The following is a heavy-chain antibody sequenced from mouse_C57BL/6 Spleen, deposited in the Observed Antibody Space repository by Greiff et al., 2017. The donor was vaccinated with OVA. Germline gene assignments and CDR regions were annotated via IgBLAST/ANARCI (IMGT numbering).Heavy chain of an antibody. CDR3: ARSETDYYGSSSRAMDY. CDR2: IYPGSGST. J-gene: IGHJ4*01. Sequence: QVQLQQPGAELVKPGASVKMSCKASGYTFTSYWITWVKQRPGQGLEWIGDIYPGSGSTNYNEKFKSKATLTVDTSSSTAYMQLSSLTSEDSAVYYRARSETDYYGSSSRAMDYWGQGTSVTVSS. D-gene: IGHD1-1*01. V-gene: IGHV1-55*01. CDR1: GYTFTSYW.